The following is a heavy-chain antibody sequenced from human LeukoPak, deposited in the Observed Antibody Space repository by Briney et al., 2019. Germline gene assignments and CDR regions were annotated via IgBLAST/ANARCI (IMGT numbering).Heavy chain of an antibody. D-gene: IGHD3-3*01. Sequence: SETLSLTCTVSGGSISSYYWSWIRQPPGKGLEWIGYIYYSGSTNYNPFLKSRVTISVDTSKNQFSLKLSSVTAADTAVYYCARGVFGVVIIGDYFALDYWGQGTLVTVSS. CDR1: GGSISSYY. V-gene: IGHV4-59*01. CDR2: IYYSGST. J-gene: IGHJ4*02. CDR3: ARGVFGVVIIGDYFALDY.